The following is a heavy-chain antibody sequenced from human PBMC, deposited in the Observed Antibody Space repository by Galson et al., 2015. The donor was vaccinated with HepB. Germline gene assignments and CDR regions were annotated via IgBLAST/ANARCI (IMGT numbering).Heavy chain of an antibody. Sequence: QSGAEVKKPGESLKISCKGSGYSFTSYWIGWVRQMPGKGLEWMGIIYPGDSDTRYSPSFQGQVTISADKSISTAYLQWSSLKASDTAMYYCALVGATMGRFYYYYGMDVWGQGTTVTVSS. CDR2: IYPGDSDT. CDR1: GYSFTSYW. CDR3: ALVGATMGRFYYYYGMDV. D-gene: IGHD1-26*01. J-gene: IGHJ6*02. V-gene: IGHV5-51*01.